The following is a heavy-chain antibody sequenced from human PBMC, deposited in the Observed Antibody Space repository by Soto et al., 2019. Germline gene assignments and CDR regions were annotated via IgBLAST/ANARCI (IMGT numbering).Heavy chain of an antibody. J-gene: IGHJ4*02. CDR2: IKSKTDGGTT. CDR1: GFTFSNAW. Sequence: GGSLRLSCAASGFTFSNAWMNWVRQAPGKGLEWFGRIKSKTDGGTTDYAAPVKGRFTISRDDSKNTLYLQMNSLKTEDTAVYYCTTDITMVREGYWGQGTLVTVSS. CDR3: TTDITMVREGY. V-gene: IGHV3-15*07. D-gene: IGHD3-10*01.